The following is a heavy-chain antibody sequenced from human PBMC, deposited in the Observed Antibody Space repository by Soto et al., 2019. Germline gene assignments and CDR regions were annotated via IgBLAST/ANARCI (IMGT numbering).Heavy chain of an antibody. V-gene: IGHV1-2*02. CDR1: GYTFTGYY. CDR3: ARDRGYSSGAFDI. CDR2: INPNSGGT. D-gene: IGHD6-19*01. J-gene: IGHJ3*02. Sequence: ASVKVSCKASGYTFTGYYMHWVRQAPGQGLEWMGWINPNSGGTNYAQKFQGRVTMTRDTSISTAYMELSRLRSDDTAVYYCARDRGYSSGAFDIWGQGXMVTVSS.